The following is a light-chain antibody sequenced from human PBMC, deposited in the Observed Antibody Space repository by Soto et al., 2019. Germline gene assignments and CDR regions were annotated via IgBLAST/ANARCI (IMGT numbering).Light chain of an antibody. CDR2: DAA. CDR3: QQGNSFPLT. J-gene: IGKJ4*01. Sequence: DIQMTQSPSTLSASVGDRVVITCRASQNINKWLAWYQQKPGKAPKFLIYDAATLETGVPSRFSGSGSGTDFTLTISSLQPEDFATYYCQQGNSFPLTFGGGTNVDI. CDR1: QNINKW. V-gene: IGKV1-5*01.